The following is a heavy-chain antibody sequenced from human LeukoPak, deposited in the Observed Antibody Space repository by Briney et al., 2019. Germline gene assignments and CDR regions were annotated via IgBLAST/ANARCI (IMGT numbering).Heavy chain of an antibody. CDR3: VRDGVGAPPFDY. J-gene: IGHJ4*02. CDR2: ISYDGDNK. CDR1: GFTFSSYA. Sequence: GGSLRLSCAASGFTFSSYAMHWVRQAPGKWLEWVAVISYDGDNKYYADSVKGRFTISRDNAKNTLFLQMNSLRAEDTAVYYCVRDGVGAPPFDYWGQGALVTVSS. V-gene: IGHV3-30-3*01. D-gene: IGHD1-26*01.